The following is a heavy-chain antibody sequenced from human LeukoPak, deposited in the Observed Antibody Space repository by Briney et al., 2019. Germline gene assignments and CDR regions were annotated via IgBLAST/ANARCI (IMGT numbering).Heavy chain of an antibody. D-gene: IGHD6-19*01. Sequence: PGGSLRLSCAASGFSFNSYWMHWVRQVPGKGLVWVSRISSDGSTTSYADSVKGRFTISRDNTKNTLYLQMNSLRDEDTAIHYCARAQAVAGTGGFYPWGQGTLVTVSS. V-gene: IGHV3-74*01. CDR1: GFSFNSYW. J-gene: IGHJ5*02. CDR3: ARAQAVAGTGGFYP. CDR2: ISSDGSTT.